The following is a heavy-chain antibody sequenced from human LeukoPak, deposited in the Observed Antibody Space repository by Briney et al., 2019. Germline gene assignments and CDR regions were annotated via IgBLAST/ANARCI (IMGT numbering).Heavy chain of an antibody. V-gene: IGHV3-48*03. CDR1: GFTFSNSE. CDR3: ARRGTGTYHFDF. D-gene: IGHD1-26*01. CDR2: ISSGGRTK. J-gene: IGHJ4*02. Sequence: GGSLGLSCVAPGFTFSNSEMHWVRQAPGKGLEWVSKISSGGRTKYYAESVKGRFTISRDNAKNSLFLQMGSLRDEDTAIYYCARRGTGTYHFDFWGQGILVTVSS.